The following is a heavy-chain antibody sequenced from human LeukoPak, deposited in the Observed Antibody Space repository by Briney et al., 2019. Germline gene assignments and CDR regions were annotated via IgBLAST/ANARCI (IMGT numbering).Heavy chain of an antibody. Sequence: ASVKVSCKASGYTFTSYGINWVRQAPGQGLEWMGWISPYNGNTKYAQNLQGRVTMTTDTSTSTAYMELRGLRSDDTAVYFCARGYSYGYGALDIWGQGTMVTVSS. CDR2: ISPYNGNT. CDR3: ARGYSYGYGALDI. J-gene: IGHJ3*02. CDR1: GYTFTSYG. V-gene: IGHV1-18*04. D-gene: IGHD5-18*01.